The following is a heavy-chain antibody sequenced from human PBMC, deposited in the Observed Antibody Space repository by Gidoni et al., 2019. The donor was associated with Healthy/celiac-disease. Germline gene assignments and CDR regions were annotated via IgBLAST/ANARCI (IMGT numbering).Heavy chain of an antibody. V-gene: IGHV4-39*01. D-gene: IGHD2-15*01. CDR3: ARILDVVGVAATSGWFDP. CDR1: GGSISSSSYY. J-gene: IGHJ5*02. CDR2: IYYRGST. Sequence: QLQLQESAPGLVKPSETLSLTCTVPGGSISSSSYYWGWIRPPPGKGLEWIGSIYYRGSTYYNPSLKSRVTISVDTSKNQFSLKLSSVTAADTAVYYCARILDVVGVAATSGWFDPWGQGTLVTVSS.